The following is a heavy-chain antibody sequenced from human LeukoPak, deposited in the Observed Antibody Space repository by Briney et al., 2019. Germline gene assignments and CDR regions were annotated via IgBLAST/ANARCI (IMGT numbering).Heavy chain of an antibody. D-gene: IGHD3-22*01. CDR1: GYTLTELS. Sequence: VASVKVSCKVSGYTLTELSMHWVRQAPGKGLEWMGGFDPEDGETIYAQKFQGRVTMTEDTSTDTAYMELSSLRSEDTAVYYCATVPDSSGYYYLEDWGQGTLVTVSS. CDR2: FDPEDGET. CDR3: ATVPDSSGYYYLED. V-gene: IGHV1-24*01. J-gene: IGHJ4*02.